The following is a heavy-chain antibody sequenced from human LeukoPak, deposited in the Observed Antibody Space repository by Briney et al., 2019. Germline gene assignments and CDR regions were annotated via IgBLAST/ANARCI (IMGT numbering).Heavy chain of an antibody. CDR1: GYTFTSYG. J-gene: IGHJ4*02. CDR3: ARDEAIYSSGWLTMDY. D-gene: IGHD6-19*01. Sequence: GASVKVSCKASGYTFTSYGISWVRQAPGQGLEWMGWISAYNGNTNYAQKLQGRVTMTTDTSTSTAYMELRSLRSDDTAVYYCARDEAIYSSGWLTMDYWGQGTPVTVSS. V-gene: IGHV1-18*01. CDR2: ISAYNGNT.